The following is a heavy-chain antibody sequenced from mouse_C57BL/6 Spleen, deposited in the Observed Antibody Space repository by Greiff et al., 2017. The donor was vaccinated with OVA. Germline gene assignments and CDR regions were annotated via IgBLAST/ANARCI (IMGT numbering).Heavy chain of an antibody. Sequence: VQLQQSGPGLVKPSQSLSLTCSVTGYSITSGYYWNWIRQFPGNKLEWMGYISYDGSNNYNPSLKNRISITRDTSKNQFFLKLNSVTTEDTATYYCARGGDPWFAYWGQGTLVTVSA. J-gene: IGHJ3*01. CDR1: GYSITSGYY. CDR2: ISYDGSN. V-gene: IGHV3-6*01. CDR3: ARGGDPWFAY.